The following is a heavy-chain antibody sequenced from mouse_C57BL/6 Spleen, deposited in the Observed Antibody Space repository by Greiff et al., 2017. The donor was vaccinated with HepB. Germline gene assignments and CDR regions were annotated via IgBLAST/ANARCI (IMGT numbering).Heavy chain of an antibody. D-gene: IGHD1-1*01. CDR1: GYTFTSYW. J-gene: IGHJ4*01. Sequence: VQLQQSGAELVKPGASVKVSCKASGYTFTSYWMHWVKQRPGQGLEWIGRIHPSDSDTNYNQKFKGKATLIVDKSSSTAYMQISSLTSEVSAVYYCAIEGAYGRDAMDYWGQGTSVTVSS. CDR2: IHPSDSDT. CDR3: AIEGAYGRDAMDY. V-gene: IGHV1-74*01.